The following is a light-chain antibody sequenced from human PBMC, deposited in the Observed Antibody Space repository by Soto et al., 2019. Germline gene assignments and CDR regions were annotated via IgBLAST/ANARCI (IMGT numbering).Light chain of an antibody. CDR1: QSLTTRY. CDR2: GAS. J-gene: IGKJ5*01. V-gene: IGKV3-20*01. Sequence: EIVLTQSPGTLSLFPGERATLSYRASQSLTTRYLAWYQQKPGQAPRLLIYGASSRATSIPDTFSRSGSGTAFTLTISRLEPEDFAVYSCQQDGSSPTFGQGTRLEIK. CDR3: QQDGSSPT.